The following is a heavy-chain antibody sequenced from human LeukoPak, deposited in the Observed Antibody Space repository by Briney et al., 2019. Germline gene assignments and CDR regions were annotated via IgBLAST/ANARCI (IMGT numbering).Heavy chain of an antibody. CDR2: IYYGGST. CDR1: SGSISSGDYY. D-gene: IGHD3-10*01. J-gene: IGHJ6*02. V-gene: IGHV4-31*03. CDR3: ARQLGVVRGLKTYCYYGMDV. Sequence: PSDTLSLTCTVSSGSISSGDYYWSCIREHPEKGLEWIVYIYYGGSTYYNPSFKSRVTISVDTSKNQFSLKLSSVTAADTAVYYCARQLGVVRGLKTYCYYGMDVWGQGTTVSVSS.